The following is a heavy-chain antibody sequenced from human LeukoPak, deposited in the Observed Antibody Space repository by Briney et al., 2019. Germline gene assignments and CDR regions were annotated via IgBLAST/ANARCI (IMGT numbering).Heavy chain of an antibody. CDR3: GRYIGVDAFDI. CDR1: GGSVSSGSYY. CDR2: IYYSGST. Sequence: SETLSLTCTVSGGSVSSGSYYWSWIRQPPGKGLEWIGYIYYSGSTKYNPSLKSRVTISIDTSKNQFSLKLSSVTAADTAVYYCGRYIGVDAFDIWGQGTMVTVSS. D-gene: IGHD2-15*01. J-gene: IGHJ3*02. V-gene: IGHV4-61*01.